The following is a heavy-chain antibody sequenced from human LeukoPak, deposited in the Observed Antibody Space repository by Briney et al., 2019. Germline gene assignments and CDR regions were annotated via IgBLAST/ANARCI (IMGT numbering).Heavy chain of an antibody. J-gene: IGHJ5*02. Sequence: PSETLSLTCAVYGGSFSDYYWSCIRQPPGKGLEWIGEINHSGGTNYNPSLKSRVTISVDTSKNQFSLKLSSVTAADTAVYYCARYRNSSSWYNWFDPWGQGTLVTVSS. CDR3: ARYRNSSSWYNWFDP. D-gene: IGHD6-13*01. CDR1: GGSFSDYY. CDR2: INHSGGT. V-gene: IGHV4-34*01.